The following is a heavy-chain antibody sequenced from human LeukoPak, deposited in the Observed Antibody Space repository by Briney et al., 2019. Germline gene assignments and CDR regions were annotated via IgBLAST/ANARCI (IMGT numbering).Heavy chain of an antibody. CDR2: LSNSGNT. Sequence: SETLSLTWTVSGGSLSSRSHYWGWIRQPPGQGLEWIGSLSNSGNTYYTPSLQSRVTISVDTSKNQSSLKLRSVTAADTAVYYCVRWTAGTTEDSWGQRTLVTVSS. D-gene: IGHD1-1*01. J-gene: IGHJ4*02. CDR3: VRWTAGTTEDS. CDR1: GGSLSSRSHY. V-gene: IGHV4-39*01.